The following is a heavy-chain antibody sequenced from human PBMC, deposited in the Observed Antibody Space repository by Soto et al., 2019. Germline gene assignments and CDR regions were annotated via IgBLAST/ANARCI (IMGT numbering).Heavy chain of an antibody. CDR2: IVPLFGTA. J-gene: IGHJ4*02. D-gene: IGHD2-15*01. CDR1: GGTFSRHA. V-gene: IGHV1-69*13. CDR3: ARDYGHDCSGGNCYFYF. Sequence: GASVKVSCKASGGTFSRHAINWVLQAPGHGLQWMGGIVPLFGTANYAQKFQGRVTITADESTSTAHMELRSLRSEDTAVYYCARDYGHDCSGGNCYFYFWGQGTLVTVSS.